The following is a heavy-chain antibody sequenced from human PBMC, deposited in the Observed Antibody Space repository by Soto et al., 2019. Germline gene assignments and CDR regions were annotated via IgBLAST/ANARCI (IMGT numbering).Heavy chain of an antibody. CDR3: ARGAFDWNYVAFDI. CDR2: IYDSGST. J-gene: IGHJ3*02. D-gene: IGHD1-7*01. CDR1: GGSISSGGYN. V-gene: IGHV4-31*03. Sequence: SETLSLTCTVSGGSISSGGYNWSWIRQYPGKGLEWIGYIYDSGSTYYNPSLKSRVTISVDTSKNQLSLKLTSVTAADTAVYYCARGAFDWNYVAFDIWGQGTMVTVSS.